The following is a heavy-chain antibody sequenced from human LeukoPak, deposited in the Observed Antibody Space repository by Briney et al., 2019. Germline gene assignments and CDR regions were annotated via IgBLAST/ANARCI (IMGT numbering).Heavy chain of an antibody. V-gene: IGHV4-38-2*02. CDR1: GYSISSGYY. J-gene: IGHJ4*02. CDR2: IYHSGST. Sequence: PSETLSLTCTVSGYSISSGYYWGWLRQPPGKGLEWIGSIYHSGSTYYNPSLKSRVTISVDTSKNQFSLKLSSVTAADTAVYYCARVRGIAPYYFDYWGQGTLVTVSS. CDR3: ARVRGIAPYYFDY. D-gene: IGHD6-13*01.